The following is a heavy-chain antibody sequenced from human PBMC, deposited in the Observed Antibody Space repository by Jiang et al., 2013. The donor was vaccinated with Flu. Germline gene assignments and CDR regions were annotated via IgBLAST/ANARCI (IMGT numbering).Heavy chain of an antibody. CDR2: IWYDGSNK. D-gene: IGHD2-2*02. Sequence: LEWVAVIWYDGSNKYYADSVKGRFTISRDNSKNTLYLQMNSLRAEDTAVYYCAAYCSSTSCYKPPDYWGQGTLVTVSS. V-gene: IGHV3-33*01. CDR3: AAYCSSTSCYKPPDY. J-gene: IGHJ4*02.